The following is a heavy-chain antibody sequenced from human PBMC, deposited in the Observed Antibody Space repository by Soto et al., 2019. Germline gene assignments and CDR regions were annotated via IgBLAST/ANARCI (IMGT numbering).Heavy chain of an antibody. V-gene: IGHV4-39*01. D-gene: IGHD2-2*01. CDR1: NDSVLTSIYY. CDR3: ARNWNLALVPAAYFDS. CDR2: IYYSGLT. J-gene: IGHJ4*02. Sequence: LSLTCTVSNDSVLTSIYYWAWLRQPPGKGLEWIATIYYSGLTYYNPSLQSRVTISIDTSKNQFSLSLRSVTAADTAVYYCARNWNLALVPAAYFDSWGQGTLVTVSS.